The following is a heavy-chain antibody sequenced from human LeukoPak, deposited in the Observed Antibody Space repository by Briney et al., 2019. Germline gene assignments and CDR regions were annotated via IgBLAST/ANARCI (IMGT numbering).Heavy chain of an antibody. CDR1: GYTFTSYD. D-gene: IGHD6-19*01. V-gene: IGHV1-8*01. CDR2: MNPNSGNT. Sequence: ALVKVSCKASGYTFTSYDINWVRQATGQGLEWMGWMNPNSGNTGYAQKFQGRVTMTRNTSISTAYMELSSLRSEDTAVYYCARMAGGSSGWSNWGQGTLVTVSS. CDR3: ARMAGGSSGWSN. J-gene: IGHJ4*02.